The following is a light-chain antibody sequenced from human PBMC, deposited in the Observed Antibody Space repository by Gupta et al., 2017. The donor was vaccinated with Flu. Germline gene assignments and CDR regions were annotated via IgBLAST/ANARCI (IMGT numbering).Light chain of an antibody. CDR2: AAS. CDR3: QQLTSFPSS. CDR1: QGISNY. Sequence: DIQVTQSPPFLSASIGDRVSITCRASQGISNYLAWYQQKPGTSPKRLIYAASTLQSGVSSRFSGSGSGTEFTLTITSLQAEDSATYYCQQLTSFPSSFGQGTKMEIK. J-gene: IGKJ2*03. V-gene: IGKV1-9*01.